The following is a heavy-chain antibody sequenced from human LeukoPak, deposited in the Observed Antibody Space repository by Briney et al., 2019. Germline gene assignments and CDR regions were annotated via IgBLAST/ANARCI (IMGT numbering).Heavy chain of an antibody. CDR1: GYSFTSYW. CDR3: ARERGGSGYDSGLDFDF. D-gene: IGHD5-12*01. CDR2: IYPGASDDT. Sequence: GESLKISCKGSGYSFTSYWIGWVRQMPGKGLEWMGIIYPGASDDTRYSPSFQGQVTFSADMSINTAYLQWSSLKASDTAMYYCARERGGSGYDSGLDFDFWGRGTLVTVSS. V-gene: IGHV5-51*01. J-gene: IGHJ4*02.